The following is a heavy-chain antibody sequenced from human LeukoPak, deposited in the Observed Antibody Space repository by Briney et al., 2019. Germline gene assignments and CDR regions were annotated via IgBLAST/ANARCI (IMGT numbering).Heavy chain of an antibody. CDR3: ARHRGEGLRVFSWFDP. CDR2: IYSGGST. Sequence: PGGSLRLSCAASGFTVSSNYMSWVRQAPGKGLEWVSVIYSGGSTYYADSVKGRFTISRDNSKNTLYLQMNSLRAEDTAVYYCARHRGEGLRVFSWFDPWGQGTLVTVSS. CDR1: GFTVSSNY. V-gene: IGHV3-53*01. J-gene: IGHJ5*02. D-gene: IGHD3-10*01.